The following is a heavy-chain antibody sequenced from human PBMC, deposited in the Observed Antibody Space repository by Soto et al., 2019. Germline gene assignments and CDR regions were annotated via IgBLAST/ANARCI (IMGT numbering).Heavy chain of an antibody. CDR3: AKSRDGYHLNPIAD. CDR1: DGSISAYY. Sequence: DTLSITWTVSDGSISAYYWSWIRRPPGKGLEWLGYFFYTGSTNHNPSLKGRVTISLDMSNNQFSLSLSSVTAADTAMYYCAKSRDGYHLNPIADWGQGSPVTVSS. D-gene: IGHD5-12*01. V-gene: IGHV4-59*01. CDR2: FFYTGST. J-gene: IGHJ1*01.